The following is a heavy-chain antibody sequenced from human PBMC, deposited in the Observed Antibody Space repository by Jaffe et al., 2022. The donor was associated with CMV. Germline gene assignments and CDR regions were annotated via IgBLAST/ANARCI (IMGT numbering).Heavy chain of an antibody. V-gene: IGHV1-18*01. CDR2: INAKNGNT. Sequence: QVQLVQSGAEVKKPGASVKVSCKASGYTFINYGLSWVRQAPGQGLEWMGWINAKNGNTDSAQKFQGRVTMTTDTSTSTVYMELRSLRSDDTAVYHCARWGEWLGRGGMDVWGQGTTVTVSS. J-gene: IGHJ6*02. D-gene: IGHD3-3*01. CDR3: ARWGEWLGRGGMDV. CDR1: GYTFINYG.